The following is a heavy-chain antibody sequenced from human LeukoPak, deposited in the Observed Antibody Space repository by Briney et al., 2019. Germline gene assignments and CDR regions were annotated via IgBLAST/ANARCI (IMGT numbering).Heavy chain of an antibody. CDR2: IYPDDSDA. CDR1: GYSFTTYW. V-gene: IGHV5-51*01. Sequence: GESLKISCKGSGYSFTTYWIGWVRQMPGKGLEWMGIIYPDDSDARYSPSFQGQVTISVDKSTSTAYLQWSSLKASDTAMYYCSRHRDGNTYFEAFDIWGQGTMVTVSS. J-gene: IGHJ3*02. CDR3: SRHRDGNTYFEAFDI. D-gene: IGHD1-1*01.